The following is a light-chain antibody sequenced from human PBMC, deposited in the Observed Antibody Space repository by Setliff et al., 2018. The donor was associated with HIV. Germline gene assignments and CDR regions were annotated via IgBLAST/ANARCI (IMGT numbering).Light chain of an antibody. CDR1: NSDVGGYDY. V-gene: IGLV2-11*01. CDR3: SSYTGTYSLL. J-gene: IGLJ2*01. CDR2: DVS. Sequence: QSALTQPRSVSGSPGQSVTISCAGTNSDVGGYDYVSWYQQHPGKAPRLIIYDVSKRPSGVPDRFSGSTSANTASLTISGLQPEDEADYYCSSYTGTYSLLFGGGTKVTV.